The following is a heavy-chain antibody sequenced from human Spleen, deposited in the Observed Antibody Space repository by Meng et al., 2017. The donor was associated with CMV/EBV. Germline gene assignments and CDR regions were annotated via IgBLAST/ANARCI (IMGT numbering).Heavy chain of an antibody. Sequence: SETLSLTCTVSGGSVSSGSYYWSWIRQPPGKGLEWIGYIYYSGSTNYNPSLKSRVTISVDTSKNQFSLKLSSVTAADTAVYYCARARLSYCSSTSCYSTGNAFDIWGQGTMVTVSS. CDR3: ARARLSYCSSTSCYSTGNAFDI. V-gene: IGHV4-61*01. J-gene: IGHJ3*02. CDR1: GGSVSSGSYY. D-gene: IGHD2-2*02. CDR2: IYYSGST.